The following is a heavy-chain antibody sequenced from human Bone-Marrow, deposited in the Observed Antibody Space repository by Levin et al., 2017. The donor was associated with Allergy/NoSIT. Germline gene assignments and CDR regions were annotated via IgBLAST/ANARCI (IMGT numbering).Heavy chain of an antibody. Sequence: AASVKVSCKASGYTFSSYDINWVRQATGQGLEWMGWMNPHISNLGYAQKFQGRVTMTRNTSISTAYMELFSLKSDDTAVYYCARTIEVSTIFGILTPKNWFDPWGQGTLVTVSS. V-gene: IGHV1-8*01. J-gene: IGHJ5*02. CDR1: GYTFSSYD. D-gene: IGHD3-3*01. CDR2: MNPHISNL. CDR3: ARTIEVSTIFGILTPKNWFDP.